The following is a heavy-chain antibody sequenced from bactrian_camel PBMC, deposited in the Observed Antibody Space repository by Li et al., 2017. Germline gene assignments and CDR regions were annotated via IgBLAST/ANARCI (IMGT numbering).Heavy chain of an antibody. V-gene: IGHV3S6*01. D-gene: IGHD7*01. Sequence: HVQLVESGGDLVQPGGSVRLSCAASGFTFSRWWMHWFRQVPGKGLEWVSSIEGDGDPTYYADSAKGRFSISRDYAKNTVYLQMTSLKSEDTALYYCCTHNDVYWSQFCTYWGQGTQVTVS. CDR2: IEGDGDPT. J-gene: IGHJ4*01. CDR1: GFTFSRWW. CDR3: CTHNDVYWSQFCTY.